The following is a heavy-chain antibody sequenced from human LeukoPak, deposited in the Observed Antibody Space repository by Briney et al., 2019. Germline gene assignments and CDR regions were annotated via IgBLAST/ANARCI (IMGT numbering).Heavy chain of an antibody. CDR3: ARRGAGTGGDFYFDY. Sequence: GGSLRLSCAASGFSSSSYDMHWVRQATGKGLEWVSGIGVAGNTYYPGSVKGQFTISRENAKNSLYLQMNSVGAGDTAVYYCARRGAGTGGDFYFDYWGQGTLVTVSS. J-gene: IGHJ4*02. CDR2: IGVAGNT. D-gene: IGHD1-14*01. CDR1: GFSSSSYD. V-gene: IGHV3-13*04.